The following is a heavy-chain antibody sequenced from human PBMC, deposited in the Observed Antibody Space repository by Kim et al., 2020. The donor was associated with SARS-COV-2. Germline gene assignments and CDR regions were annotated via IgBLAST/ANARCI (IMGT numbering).Heavy chain of an antibody. J-gene: IGHJ6*02. D-gene: IGHD6-13*01. CDR3: ARDFRIAAADARYYYYYGMDV. V-gene: IGHV4-34*01. CDR1: GGSFSGYY. Sequence: SETLSLTCAVYGGSFSGYYWSWIRQPPGKGLEWIGEINHSGSTNYNPSLKSRVTISVDTSKNQFSLKLSSVTAADTAVYYCARDFRIAAADARYYYYYGMDVWGQGTTVTVSS. CDR2: INHSGST.